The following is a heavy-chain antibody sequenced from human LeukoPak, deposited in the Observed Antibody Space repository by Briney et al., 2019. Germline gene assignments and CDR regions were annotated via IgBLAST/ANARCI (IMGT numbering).Heavy chain of an antibody. CDR1: GGTFSSYA. J-gene: IGHJ4*02. CDR2: IIPIFGTA. V-gene: IGHV1-69*05. CDR3: ATIRSPKSNYDILTGPYYFDY. D-gene: IGHD3-9*01. Sequence: VKVSCKASGGTFSSYAISWVRQAPGQGLEWMGGIIPIFGTANYAQKFQGRVTITTDESTSTAYMELSSLRSEDTAVYYCATIRSPKSNYDILTGPYYFDYWGQGTLVTVSS.